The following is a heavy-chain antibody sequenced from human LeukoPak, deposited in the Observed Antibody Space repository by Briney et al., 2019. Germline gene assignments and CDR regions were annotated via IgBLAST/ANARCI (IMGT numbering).Heavy chain of an antibody. CDR2: IIPILGIA. D-gene: IGHD2-15*01. Sequence: SVKVSCKASGGTFSSYTISWVRQAPGQGLEWVGMIIPILGIANYAQKFQGRVTITADKSTSTAYMELSSLRSEDTAVYYCAREVYCSGGSCYNFDYWGQGTLVTVSS. CDR3: AREVYCSGGSCYNFDY. J-gene: IGHJ4*02. CDR1: GGTFSSYT. V-gene: IGHV1-69*04.